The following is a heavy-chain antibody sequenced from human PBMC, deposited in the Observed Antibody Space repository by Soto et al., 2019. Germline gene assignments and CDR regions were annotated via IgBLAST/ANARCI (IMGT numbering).Heavy chain of an antibody. CDR2: IYHSGST. Sequence: SETLSLTCAVSGGSISSGGYSWSWIRQPPGKGLEWIGYIYHSGSTYYNPSLKSRVTISVDRSKNQFSLKLSSVTAADTAVYYCAKGGSTSGFDYWGRGTLVTVSS. D-gene: IGHD3-16*01. J-gene: IGHJ4*02. CDR1: GGSISSGGYS. CDR3: AKGGSTSGFDY. V-gene: IGHV4-30-2*01.